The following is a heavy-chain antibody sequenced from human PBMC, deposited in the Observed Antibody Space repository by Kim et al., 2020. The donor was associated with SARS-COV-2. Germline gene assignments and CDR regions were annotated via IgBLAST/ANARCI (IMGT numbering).Heavy chain of an antibody. CDR1: GGSISSYY. V-gene: IGHV4-59*01. CDR2: IYYSGST. D-gene: IGHD6-13*01. J-gene: IGHJ5*02. Sequence: SETLSLTCTVSGGSISSYYWSWIRQPPGKGLEWIGYIYYSGSTNYNPSLKSRVTILVDTSKNQFSLKLSSVTAADTAVYYCARGTIAAAGTANWFDPWGQGTLVTVSP. CDR3: ARGTIAAAGTANWFDP.